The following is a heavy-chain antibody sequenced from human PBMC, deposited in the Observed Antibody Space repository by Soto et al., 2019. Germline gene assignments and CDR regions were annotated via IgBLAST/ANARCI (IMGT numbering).Heavy chain of an antibody. V-gene: IGHV1-18*01. CDR2: ISAYNGNT. CDR1: GYTFTSYG. CDR3: AREALVGDFWSGYDAY. J-gene: IGHJ4*02. D-gene: IGHD3-3*01. Sequence: ASVKVSCKASGYTFTSYGISWVRQAPGQGLEWMGWISAYNGNTNYAQKLQGRVTMTTDTSTSTAYMELRSLRSDDTAVYYCAREALVGDFWSGYDAYWGQGTLVTVSS.